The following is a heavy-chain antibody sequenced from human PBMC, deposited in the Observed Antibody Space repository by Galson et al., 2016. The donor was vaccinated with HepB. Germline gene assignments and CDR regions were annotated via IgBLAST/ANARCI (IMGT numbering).Heavy chain of an antibody. V-gene: IGHV3-74*01. J-gene: IGHJ5*02. CDR1: GFTFRDHQ. Sequence: SLRLSCAVSGFTFRDHQMHWNRQVPGQGLRWVARIEGDGTSTIDAASVEGLFIISSDSAENTVYLQMNRLRAEDTALYYCARDLSGPDRWGQGTLVTVSP. CDR3: ARDLSGPDR. CDR2: IEGDGTST.